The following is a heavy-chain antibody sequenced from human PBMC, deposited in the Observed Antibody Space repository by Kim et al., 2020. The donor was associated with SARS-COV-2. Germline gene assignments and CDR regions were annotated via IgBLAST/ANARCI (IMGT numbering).Heavy chain of an antibody. D-gene: IGHD3-16*02. Sequence: GGSLRLSCAASGFTFSSYAMSWVRQAPGKGLEWVSAISGSGGSTYYADSVKGRFTISRDNSKNTLYLQMNSLRAEDTAVYYCAKADYVWGSYRYTGREVGYFDYWGQGTLVTVSS. V-gene: IGHV3-23*01. CDR3: AKADYVWGSYRYTGREVGYFDY. CDR1: GFTFSSYA. CDR2: ISGSGGST. J-gene: IGHJ4*02.